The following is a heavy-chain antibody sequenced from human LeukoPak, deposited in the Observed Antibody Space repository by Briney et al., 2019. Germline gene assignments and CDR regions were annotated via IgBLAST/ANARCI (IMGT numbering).Heavy chain of an antibody. CDR3: AREGGFYRPLDY. CDR2: VHLDGRT. J-gene: IGHJ4*02. V-gene: IGHV4-4*02. D-gene: IGHD6-25*01. CDR1: GGSVSSTNW. Sequence: SETLSLTCGVSGGSVSSTNWWTWIRQPPGKGLEWIGEVHLDGRTNFNPSLKSRPTMSVDLSENHVSLKLTSVTAADTAVYYCAREGGFYRPLDYSGQGTLVTVSS.